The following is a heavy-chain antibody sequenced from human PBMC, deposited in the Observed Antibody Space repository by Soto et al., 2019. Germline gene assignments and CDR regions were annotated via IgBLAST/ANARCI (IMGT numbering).Heavy chain of an antibody. CDR2: ISYDGSNK. D-gene: IGHD4-17*01. J-gene: IGHJ4*02. CDR1: GFTFSSYG. CDR3: AKDLDGDYQFVY. V-gene: IGHV3-30*18. Sequence: QVQLVESGGGVVQPGRSLRLSCAASGFTFSSYGMHWVRQAPGKGLEWVAVISYDGSNKYYADSVKGRFTISRDNSKNTLYLQMNSLRADDTAVYYCAKDLDGDYQFVYWGQGTLVTVSS.